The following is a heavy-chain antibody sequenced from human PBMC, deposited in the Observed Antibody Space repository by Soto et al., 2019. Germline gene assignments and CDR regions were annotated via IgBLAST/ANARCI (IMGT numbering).Heavy chain of an antibody. CDR2: IYYRGIT. CDR3: ARALGSSNHSS. CDR1: GDSITTNTYY. V-gene: IGHV4-31*03. D-gene: IGHD6-6*01. J-gene: IGHJ5*02. Sequence: SETLSLTCTVSGDSITTNTYYWSWIRQHPAKGLEWIGYIYYRGITHYNPSLKSRVTMSVDTSKNQFSLKLTSVTAADTAIYYCARALGSSNHSSWGQGSMVTVSA.